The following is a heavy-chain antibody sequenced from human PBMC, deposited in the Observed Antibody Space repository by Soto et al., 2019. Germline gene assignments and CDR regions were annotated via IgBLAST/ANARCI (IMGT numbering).Heavy chain of an antibody. CDR3: ARDKLELLHYYYGMDV. CDR1: GGSISSGDYY. CDR2: IYYSGST. Sequence: KPSESLSLTCTVSGGSISSGDYYWSWIRQPPGKGLEWIGYIYYSGSTYYNPSLKSRVTISVDTSKNQFSLKLSSVTAADTAVYYCARDKLELLHYYYGMDVWGQGTTVTVSS. J-gene: IGHJ6*02. V-gene: IGHV4-30-4*01. D-gene: IGHD1-7*01.